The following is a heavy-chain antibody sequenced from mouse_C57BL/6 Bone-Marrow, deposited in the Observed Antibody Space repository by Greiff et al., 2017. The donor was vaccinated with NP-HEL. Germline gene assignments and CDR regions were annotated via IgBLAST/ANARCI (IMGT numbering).Heavy chain of an antibody. D-gene: IGHD1-1*01. CDR2: IYPGSGST. J-gene: IGHJ2*01. V-gene: IGHV1-55*01. Sequence: VKLQQPGAELVKPGASVKMSCKASGYTFTSYWITWVKQRPGQGLEWIGDIYPGSGSTNYNEKFKSKATLTVDTSSSTAYMQLSSLTSEDSAVYYCARSLYYGSSYVYFDYWGQGTTLTVSS. CDR1: GYTFTSYW. CDR3: ARSLYYGSSYVYFDY.